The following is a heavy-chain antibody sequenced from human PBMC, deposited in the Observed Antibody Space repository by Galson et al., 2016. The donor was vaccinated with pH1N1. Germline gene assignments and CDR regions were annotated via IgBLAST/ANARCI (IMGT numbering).Heavy chain of an antibody. J-gene: IGHJ4*02. D-gene: IGHD1-26*01. Sequence: TFSTYWMTWVRQAPGKGLEWIGSIYYSGSTYYTASLKSRVTIYVDTSKNQFSLKLNSVTAADTAVYYCARRQVGGTGTFDSWGQGTLVTVSS. CDR1: TFSTYW. V-gene: IGHV4-39*01. CDR2: IYYSGST. CDR3: ARRQVGGTGTFDS.